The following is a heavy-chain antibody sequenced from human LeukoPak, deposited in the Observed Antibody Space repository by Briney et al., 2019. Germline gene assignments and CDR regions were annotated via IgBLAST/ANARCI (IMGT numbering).Heavy chain of an antibody. J-gene: IGHJ4*02. D-gene: IGHD3-16*02. CDR3: AKGTYDYVWGSYRD. V-gene: IGHV3-23*01. Sequence: GGSLRLSCAASGFTFSSYAMSWVRQAPGKGLEWVSAISGSGGSTYYADSVKGRFTISRDNSKNTLYLQMNSLRAEDTALYYCAKGTYDYVWGSYRDWGQGTLVTVSS. CDR2: ISGSGGST. CDR1: GFTFSSYA.